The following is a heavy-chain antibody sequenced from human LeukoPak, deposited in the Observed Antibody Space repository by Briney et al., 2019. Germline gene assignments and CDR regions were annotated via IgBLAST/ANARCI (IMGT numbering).Heavy chain of an antibody. Sequence: SETLSLTCTVSGDSISSYYWSWIRQPPGKGLEWIGYIYYSGSTNYNPSLKSRVTISVDTSKNQFSLKLSSVTAADTAVYYCARERIIVAESLIDPWGRGTLVTVSS. D-gene: IGHD5-12*01. CDR2: IYYSGST. V-gene: IGHV4-59*12. CDR1: GDSISSYY. CDR3: ARERIIVAESLIDP. J-gene: IGHJ5*02.